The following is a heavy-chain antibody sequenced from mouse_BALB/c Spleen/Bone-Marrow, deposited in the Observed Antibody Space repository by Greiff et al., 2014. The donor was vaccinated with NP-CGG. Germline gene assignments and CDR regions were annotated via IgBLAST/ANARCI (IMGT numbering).Heavy chain of an antibody. V-gene: IGHV1S56*01. J-gene: IGHJ4*01. CDR2: IYPGNVNT. CDR3: ARGGWLRDAMDY. Sequence: QVQLQQPGPELVKPGASVRISCKASGYTFTSYYIHWVKQRPGQGLEWIGWIYPGNVNTKYNEKFKGKATLTADKSPSTAYMQLSSLTSEDSAVYFCARGGWLRDAMDYWGQGTSVTVSS. D-gene: IGHD2-2*01. CDR1: GYTFTSYY.